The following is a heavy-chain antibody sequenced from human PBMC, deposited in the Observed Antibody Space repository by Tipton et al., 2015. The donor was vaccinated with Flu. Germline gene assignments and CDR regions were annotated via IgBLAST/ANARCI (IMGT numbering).Heavy chain of an antibody. D-gene: IGHD4/OR15-4a*01. CDR2: IYPSGTT. CDR3: ARALYGAFDAFDI. CDR1: SGSIRSTNYF. J-gene: IGHJ3*02. V-gene: IGHV4-39*07. Sequence: LRLSCTVSSGSIRSTNYFCAWIRQPPGKGLELIGSIYPSGTTYYNPSLKSRVTILVDTSMNQFSLKLSSVTAADTAVYYCARALYGAFDAFDIWGRGTMVTVSS.